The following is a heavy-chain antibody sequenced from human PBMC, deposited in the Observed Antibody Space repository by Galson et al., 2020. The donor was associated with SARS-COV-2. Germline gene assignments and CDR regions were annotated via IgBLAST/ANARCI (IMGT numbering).Heavy chain of an antibody. V-gene: IGHV3-30-3*01. CDR2: ITYDGSNK. Sequence: TGGSLRLSCAASGFTFSSYAMYWVRQAPGKGLEWVAVITYDGSNKYYADSVKGRFTISRDNSKNTLHLQMNSLRAEDTAVYYCARAYSGSYYGYFDYWGQGTLVTVSS. J-gene: IGHJ4*02. CDR3: ARAYSGSYYGYFDY. CDR1: GFTFSSYA. D-gene: IGHD1-26*01.